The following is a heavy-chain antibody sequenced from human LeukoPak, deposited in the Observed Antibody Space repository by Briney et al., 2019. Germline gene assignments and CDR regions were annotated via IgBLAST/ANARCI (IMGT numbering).Heavy chain of an antibody. V-gene: IGHV3-9*01. D-gene: IGHD2-2*01. J-gene: IGHJ5*02. CDR1: GFTFDDYA. CDR3: ARTTEDCSSTSCYQYWFDP. Sequence: GGSLRLSCAASGFTFDDYAMHWVRQAPGKGVEWVSGISWNSGSIGYADSVKGRFTISRDNAKNSLYLQMNSLRAEDTALYYCARTTEDCSSTSCYQYWFDPWGQGTLVTVSS. CDR2: ISWNSGSI.